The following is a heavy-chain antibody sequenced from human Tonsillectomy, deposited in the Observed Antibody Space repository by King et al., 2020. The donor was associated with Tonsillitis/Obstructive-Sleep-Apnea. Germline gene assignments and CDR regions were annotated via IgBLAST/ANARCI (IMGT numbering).Heavy chain of an antibody. V-gene: IGHV4-59*01. Sequence: QVPLQESGPGLVKPSETLSLTCTVSGGSISSYYWSWIRQPPGKGLEWIGYIYYSGSTNYNPSLKSRVTISVDTSKNQFSLKLSSVTAADTAVYYCASGTYYDFWSGYYPFDYWGQGTLVTVSS. CDR3: ASGTYYDFWSGYYPFDY. J-gene: IGHJ4*02. D-gene: IGHD3-3*01. CDR1: GGSISSYY. CDR2: IYYSGST.